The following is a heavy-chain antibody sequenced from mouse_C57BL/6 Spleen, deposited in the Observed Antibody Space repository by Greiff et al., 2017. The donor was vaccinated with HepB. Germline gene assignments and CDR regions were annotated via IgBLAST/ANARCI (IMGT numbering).Heavy chain of an antibody. D-gene: IGHD1-1*01. J-gene: IGHJ2*01. CDR2: INPNNGGT. CDR3: APLLYYYGSSYEGY. CDR1: GYTFTDYY. V-gene: IGHV1-26*01. Sequence: EVQLQQSGPELVKPGASVKISCKASGYTFTDYYMNWVKQSHGKSLEWIGDINPNNGGTSYNQKFKGKATLTVDKSSSTAYMELRSLTSEDSAVYYCAPLLYYYGSSYEGYWGQGTTLTVSS.